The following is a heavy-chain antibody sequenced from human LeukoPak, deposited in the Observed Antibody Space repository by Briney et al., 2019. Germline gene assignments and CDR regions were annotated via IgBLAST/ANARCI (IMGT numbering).Heavy chain of an antibody. J-gene: IGHJ4*02. CDR3: APEDCSGGSCYPFDY. CDR2: INHSGST. D-gene: IGHD2-15*01. V-gene: IGHV4-34*01. Sequence: NPSETLSLTCAVYGGSFSGYYWSWIRQPPGKGLERIWEINHSGSTNYNPSLKSRVTISVDTSKTQFSLKLSSVTAADTAVYYCAPEDCSGGSCYPFDYWGQGTLVTVSS. CDR1: GGSFSGYY.